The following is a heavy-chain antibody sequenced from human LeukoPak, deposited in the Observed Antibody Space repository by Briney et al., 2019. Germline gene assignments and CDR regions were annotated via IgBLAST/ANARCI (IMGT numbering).Heavy chain of an antibody. CDR3: ARRSSAIPSYFDL. J-gene: IGHJ2*01. CDR2: INSDGSRT. CDR1: GFTLSNYW. Sequence: GGSLKLSCAASGFTLSNYWMHWVRQGPGKGLVWVSRINSDGSRTTYADSVKGRFTISRDNAKNTLYLQMNSLRAEDTAVYYCARRSSAIPSYFDLWGRGTLVTVSS. V-gene: IGHV3-74*01. D-gene: IGHD2-2*02.